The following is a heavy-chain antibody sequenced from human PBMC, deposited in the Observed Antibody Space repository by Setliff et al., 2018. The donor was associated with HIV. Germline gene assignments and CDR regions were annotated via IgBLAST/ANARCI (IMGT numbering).Heavy chain of an antibody. J-gene: IGHJ6*02. V-gene: IGHV4-30-4*08. Sequence: SETLSLTCTVSGGSISSYYWSWIRQPPGKGLEWIGYIYYSGSIYYNPSLKSRVTISIDTSKNQFSLKLSSVTAADTAVYYCARAPLSRLRSYYYYYGMDVWGQGTTVTVSS. CDR3: ARAPLSRLRSYYYYYGMDV. CDR1: GGSISSYY. CDR2: IYYSGSI. D-gene: IGHD4-17*01.